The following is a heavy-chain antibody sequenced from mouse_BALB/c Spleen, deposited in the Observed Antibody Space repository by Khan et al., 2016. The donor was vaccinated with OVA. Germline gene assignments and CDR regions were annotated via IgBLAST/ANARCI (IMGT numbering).Heavy chain of an antibody. D-gene: IGHD1-1*01. V-gene: IGHV3-2*02. Sequence: EVQLQESGPGLVKPSQSLSLTCTVTGYSITSDYAWNWIRQFPGNKLEWMSYISYSGNTNYNPSLKSRISITRDTSENQFFLQLNSVTTEDTATYYCARVYGGDFDYWGQGTTLTVSS. CDR3: ARVYGGDFDY. CDR2: ISYSGNT. CDR1: GYSITSDYA. J-gene: IGHJ2*01.